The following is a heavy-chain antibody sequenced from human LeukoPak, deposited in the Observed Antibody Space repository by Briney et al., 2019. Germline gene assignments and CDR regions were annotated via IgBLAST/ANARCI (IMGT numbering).Heavy chain of an antibody. V-gene: IGHV4-61*02. D-gene: IGHD6-19*01. CDR1: GGSISSGSYY. CDR3: ARDLAKKYSSGWYYFDY. CDR2: IYTSGST. J-gene: IGHJ4*02. Sequence: SETLSLTCTVAGGSISSGSYYWSWIRQPAGKGLEWIGRIYTSGSTNYNPSLKSRVTISVDTSKNQFSLKLSSVTAADTAVYYCARDLAKKYSSGWYYFDYWGQGTLVTVSS.